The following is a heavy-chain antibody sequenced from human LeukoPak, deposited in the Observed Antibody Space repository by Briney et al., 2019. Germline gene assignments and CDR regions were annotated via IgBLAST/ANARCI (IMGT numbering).Heavy chain of an antibody. D-gene: IGHD3-10*01. CDR1: GFTFSSYG. Sequence: GGSLRLSCAASGFTFSSYGMSWVRQAAGKGLEWVSAISGSGGRTYYADSVKGRFTISRDNSKNTLYLQVNSLRAEDTAVYYCAKSDGSGRGFGYWGQGTLVNVSS. CDR3: AKSDGSGRGFGY. CDR2: ISGSGGRT. J-gene: IGHJ4*02. V-gene: IGHV3-23*01.